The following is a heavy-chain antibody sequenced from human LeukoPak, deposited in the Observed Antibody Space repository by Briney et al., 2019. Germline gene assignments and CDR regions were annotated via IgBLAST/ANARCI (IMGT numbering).Heavy chain of an antibody. CDR1: GYTFTSYD. CDR2: MNPNSGNT. V-gene: IGHV1-8*01. Sequence: ASVKVSCKASGYTFTSYDINWMRQATGQGLEWMGWMNPNSGNTGYAQKFQDRVTMPRNTSIKTAYMELSSLRSEDMAVYYCARGFRDSSGRKPDYWGQGTLVTVSS. J-gene: IGHJ4*02. CDR3: ARGFRDSSGRKPDY. D-gene: IGHD3-22*01.